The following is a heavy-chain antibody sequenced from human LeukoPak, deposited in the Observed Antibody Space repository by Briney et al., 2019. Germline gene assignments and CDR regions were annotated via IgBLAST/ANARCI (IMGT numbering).Heavy chain of an antibody. CDR3: ASGSGVCGGDCY. D-gene: IGHD2-21*02. Sequence: GGIIPIFGTANYAQKFQGRVTITADESTSTAYMELSSLRSEDTAVYYCASGSGVCGGDCYWGQGTLVTVSS. J-gene: IGHJ4*02. V-gene: IGHV1-69*01. CDR2: IIPIFGTA.